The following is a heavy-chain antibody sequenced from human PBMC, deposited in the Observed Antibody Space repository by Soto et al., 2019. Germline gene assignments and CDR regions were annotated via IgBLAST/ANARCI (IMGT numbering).Heavy chain of an antibody. CDR1: GGSISSNSYC. J-gene: IGHJ6*03. V-gene: IGHV4-39*01. D-gene: IGHD3-10*01. CDR3: ARHITMVRGVIRDPGYYYMDV. Sequence: PSETLSLTCTVSGGSISSNSYCWVWLRPPQGQELMGIGSIYYSGSTYYNPSLKSRVTISVDTSKNQFSLKLSSVTAADTAVYYCARHITMVRGVIRDPGYYYMDVWGKGTTVTVSS. CDR2: IYYSGST.